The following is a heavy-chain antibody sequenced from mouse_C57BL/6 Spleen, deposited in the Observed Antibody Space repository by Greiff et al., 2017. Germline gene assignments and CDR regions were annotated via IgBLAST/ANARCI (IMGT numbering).Heavy chain of an antibody. V-gene: IGHV7-3*01. D-gene: IGHD2-5*01. Sequence: EVQVVESGGGLVQPGGSLSLSCAASGFTFTDYYMSWVRQPPGKALEWLGFIRNKANGYTTEYSASVKGRFTISRDNSKSILYLQMNALRAEDSATYYCARYLGSNFAWFAYWGQGTLVTVSA. CDR2: IRNKANGYTT. J-gene: IGHJ3*01. CDR1: GFTFTDYY. CDR3: ARYLGSNFAWFAY.